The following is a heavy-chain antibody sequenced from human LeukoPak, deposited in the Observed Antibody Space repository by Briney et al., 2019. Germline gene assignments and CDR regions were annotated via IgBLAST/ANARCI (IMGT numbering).Heavy chain of an antibody. CDR1: GYTFTSYD. D-gene: IGHD2-21*02. J-gene: IGHJ4*02. V-gene: IGHV1-8*03. CDR3: ARDYLAYCGGDCYSGYDY. CDR2: MNPNSGNT. Sequence: ASVKVSCKASGYTFTSYDINWVRQATGQGLEWMGWMNPNSGNTGYAQKFQGRVTITRNTSISTAYMELSSLRSDDTAVYYCARDYLAYCGGDCYSGYDYWGQGTLVTVSS.